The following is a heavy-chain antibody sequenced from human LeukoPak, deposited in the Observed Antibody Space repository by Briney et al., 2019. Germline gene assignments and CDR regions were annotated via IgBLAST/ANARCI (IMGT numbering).Heavy chain of an antibody. D-gene: IGHD5-24*01. CDR1: GGSFSGYY. CDR3: AKSREEIRGLDAFDI. V-gene: IGHV4-34*01. Sequence: SETLSLTCAVYGGSFSGYYWSWIRQPPGKGLEWIGEINHSGSTNYNPSLKSRVTISVDTSKKQFSLKLSSLTAADTAVYYCAKSREEIRGLDAFDIWGQGTMVTVSS. J-gene: IGHJ3*02. CDR2: INHSGST.